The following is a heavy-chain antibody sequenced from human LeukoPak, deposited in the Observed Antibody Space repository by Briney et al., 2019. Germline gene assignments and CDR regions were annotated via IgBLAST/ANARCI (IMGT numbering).Heavy chain of an antibody. CDR2: IYTSGST. CDR3: ARDRALTGFPRFDP. J-gene: IGHJ5*02. Sequence: PSETLSLTCTVSGGSISSYYWSWIRQPAGKGLEWIGRIYTSGSTNYNPSLKSRVTMSVDTSKNQFSLKLSSVTAADTAVYYCARDRALTGFPRFDPWGQGTLVTVSS. V-gene: IGHV4-4*07. CDR1: GGSISSYY. D-gene: IGHD3-9*01.